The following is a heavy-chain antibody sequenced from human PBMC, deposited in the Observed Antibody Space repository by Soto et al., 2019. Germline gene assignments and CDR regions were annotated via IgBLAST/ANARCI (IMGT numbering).Heavy chain of an antibody. CDR1: GYTFTSYG. CDR2: ISGYNGNT. D-gene: IGHD2-2*01. V-gene: IGHV1-18*01. Sequence: QFQLVQSGAEVKKPVASVKVSCKASGYTFTSYGICWVRQAPGQGREWMGWISGYNGNTNYAQNLQGRVTMTTDTSTRTVYMGLRSLRSGSTAVYCLTIRGSSTKCLDLWCCGALVIVSS. CDR3: TIRGSSTKCLDL. J-gene: IGHJ2*01.